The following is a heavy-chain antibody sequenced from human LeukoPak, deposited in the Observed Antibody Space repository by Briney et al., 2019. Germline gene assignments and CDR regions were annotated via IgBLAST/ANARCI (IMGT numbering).Heavy chain of an antibody. Sequence: GGSLRLSCAASGFTFSSYGMHWVRQAPGKGLEWVAVISYDGSNKYYADSVKGRFTISRDNAKNSLYLQMNSLRAEDTAVYYCARECSGGSCYLPAFDYWGQGTLVTVSS. CDR3: ARECSGGSCYLPAFDY. CDR1: GFTFSSYG. CDR2: ISYDGSNK. J-gene: IGHJ4*02. V-gene: IGHV3-30*03. D-gene: IGHD2-15*01.